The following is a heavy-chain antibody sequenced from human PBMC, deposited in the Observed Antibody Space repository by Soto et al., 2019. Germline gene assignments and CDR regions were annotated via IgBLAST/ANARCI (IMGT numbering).Heavy chain of an antibody. CDR2: ISGSGGSP. J-gene: IGHJ6*02. Sequence: GSLRLSCAASGFTFNSYTMAWVRQAPGKGLEWVSSISGSGGSPYYADSVQGRFTISRDNSGNTLSLQMYSLRAEDTAVYYCARPEYSSSSYGMDVWGQGTTVTVSS. D-gene: IGHD6-6*01. CDR3: ARPEYSSSSYGMDV. CDR1: GFTFNSYT. V-gene: IGHV3-23*01.